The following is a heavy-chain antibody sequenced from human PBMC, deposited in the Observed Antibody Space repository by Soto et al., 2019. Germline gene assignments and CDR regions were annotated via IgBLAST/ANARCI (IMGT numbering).Heavy chain of an antibody. CDR2: IIPILGIA. D-gene: IGHD2-2*01. V-gene: IGHV1-69*02. CDR1: GGTFSSYT. J-gene: IGHJ4*02. CDR3: AMEYCSSTSCSRDY. Sequence: QVQLVQSGAEVKKPGSSVKVSCKASGGTFSSYTISWVRQAPGQGLEWMGRIIPILGIANYAKKFQGRVTITADKSASTAYMELSRLRSEDTAVYYCAMEYCSSTSCSRDYWGQGTLVTVSS.